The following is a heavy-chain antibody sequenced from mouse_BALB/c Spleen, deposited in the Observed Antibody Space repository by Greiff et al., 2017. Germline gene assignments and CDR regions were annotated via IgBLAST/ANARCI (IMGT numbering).Heavy chain of an antibody. CDR2: IDPSDSET. Sequence: QVQLQQPGAELVKPGAPVKLSCKASGYTFTSYWMNWVKQRPGRGLEWIGRIDPSDSETHYNQKFKDKATLTVDKSSSTVYIQLSSLTSEDSAVYYCARGDYYDPLAYWGQGTLVTVSA. V-gene: IGHV1-69*02. D-gene: IGHD2-4*01. CDR3: ARGDYYDPLAY. J-gene: IGHJ3*01. CDR1: GYTFTSYW.